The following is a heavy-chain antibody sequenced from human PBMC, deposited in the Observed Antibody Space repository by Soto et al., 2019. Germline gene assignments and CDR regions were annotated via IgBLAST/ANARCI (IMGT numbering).Heavy chain of an antibody. D-gene: IGHD3-3*01. J-gene: IGHJ4*02. CDR3: AKMSDFWSGSPTYHFDY. V-gene: IGHV1-69*01. Sequence: QVQLVQPGAEVKKPGSSVKVSCKASGDAFTNYIFDWVRQAPGQGLEWMGGIIPMFGTPKYAQTFQDRVTISADVSTGTAYLELTSLRFDDTAVYYCAKMSDFWSGSPTYHFDYWGQGTQVTVSP. CDR1: GDAFTNYI. CDR2: IIPMFGTP.